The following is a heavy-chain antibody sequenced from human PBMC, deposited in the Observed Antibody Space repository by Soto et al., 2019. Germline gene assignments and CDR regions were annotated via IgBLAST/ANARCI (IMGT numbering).Heavy chain of an antibody. J-gene: IGHJ2*01. D-gene: IGHD3-16*01. Sequence: VQLLESGGGLVQPGGSLRLSCAASGFTFSSYAMSWVRQPPGKGLEWIGEIHHTGSTNYNPSLKSRVTTSVDKSKNQFSLRLGSVTAADTAVYYCVRGEGGNSHWYFALWGRGTLVTVSS. CDR1: GFTFSSYAM. CDR3: VRGEGGNSHWYFAL. V-gene: IGHV4-4*02. CDR2: IHHTGST.